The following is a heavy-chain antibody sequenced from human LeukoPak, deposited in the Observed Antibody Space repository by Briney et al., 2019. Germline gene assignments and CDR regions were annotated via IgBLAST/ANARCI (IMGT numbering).Heavy chain of an antibody. J-gene: IGHJ3*02. V-gene: IGHV3-53*01. D-gene: IGHD5-12*01. CDR1: GFTVSRNY. CDR3: AKHFKENKVATSYAAFDI. CDR2: IYSGGST. Sequence: GGSLRLSCAASGFTVSRNYMTWVRQAPGKGLVWVLVIYSGGSTYYADSVKGRFIISRDNSKNTLYLQMNSLRAEDTAVYYCAKHFKENKVATSYAAFDIWGQGTMVTVSS.